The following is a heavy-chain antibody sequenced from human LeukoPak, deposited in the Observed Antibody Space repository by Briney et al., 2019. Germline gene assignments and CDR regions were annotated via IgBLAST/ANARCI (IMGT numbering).Heavy chain of an antibody. D-gene: IGHD2-2*01. V-gene: IGHV4-61*02. J-gene: IGHJ6*03. CDR3: ARDRPVYCSSTSCYYYYMDV. CDR1: GGSISSGSYY. CDR2: IYTSGST. Sequence: SQTLSLTCTVSGGSISSGSYYWSWIRQPAGKGLEWIGRIYTSGSTNHNPSLKSRVTISVDTSKNQFSLKLSSVTAADTALYYCARDRPVYCSSTSCYYYYMDVWGKGTTVTVSS.